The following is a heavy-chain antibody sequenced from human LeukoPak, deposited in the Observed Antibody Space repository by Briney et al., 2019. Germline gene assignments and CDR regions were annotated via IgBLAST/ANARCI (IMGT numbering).Heavy chain of an antibody. CDR1: GGSISSTYYY. V-gene: IGHV4-39*01. Sequence: SETLSLTCTVSGGSISSTYYYWGWIRQPPGKGLEWIGNFHYSGSNSYNPSLKSRVTISVDTSKNQFSLRLSSVTAADTAVYYCARQVTFGYTYAYYFDYWGQGTLVTVSS. J-gene: IGHJ4*02. D-gene: IGHD5-18*01. CDR3: ARQVTFGYTYAYYFDY. CDR2: FHYSGSN.